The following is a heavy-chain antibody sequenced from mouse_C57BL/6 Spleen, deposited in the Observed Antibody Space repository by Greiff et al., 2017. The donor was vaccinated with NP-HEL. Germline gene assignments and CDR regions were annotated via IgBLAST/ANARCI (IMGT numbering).Heavy chain of an antibody. D-gene: IGHD4-1*01. CDR2: INYDGSST. CDR3: AREHRTGRGAMDY. V-gene: IGHV5-16*01. Sequence: EVKLVESEGGLVQPGSSMKLSCTASGFTFSDYYMAWVRQVPEKGLEWVANINYDGSSTYYLDSLKSRFIISRDNAKNILYLQMSSLKSEDTATYYCAREHRTGRGAMDYWGQGTSVTVSS. J-gene: IGHJ4*01. CDR1: GFTFSDYY.